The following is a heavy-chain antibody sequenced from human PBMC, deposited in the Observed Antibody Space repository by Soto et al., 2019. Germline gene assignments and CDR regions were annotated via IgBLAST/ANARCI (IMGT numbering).Heavy chain of an antibody. Sequence: SETLSLTCTVSGGSISSSSYYWGWIRQPPGKGLEWIGSIFYSGSTYYSPSFQGQVTISADKSINSVYLQWSSLKASDTATYYCARLGFNYDFLSGYYNVHHYYGIDVWGQGATVTVSS. J-gene: IGHJ6*02. D-gene: IGHD3-3*01. CDR2: IFYSGST. CDR1: GGSISSSSYY. CDR3: ARLGFNYDFLSGYYNVHHYYGIDV. V-gene: IGHV4-39*07.